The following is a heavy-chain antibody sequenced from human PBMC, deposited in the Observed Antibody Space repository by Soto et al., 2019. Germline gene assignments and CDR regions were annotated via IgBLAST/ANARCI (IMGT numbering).Heavy chain of an antibody. CDR3: AKDMDVELQFLYQPLIPCDY. CDR2: ISYDGSNQ. Sequence: PGGSLRLSCAASGFSFSSYGMHWVRQAPGKGLEWVAVISYDGSNQYYADSVKGRFTISRDNSENTLYLQMNSLRLEDTAVYYCAKDMDVELQFLYQPLIPCDYWGQGTLVTVSS. D-gene: IGHD2-2*01. J-gene: IGHJ4*02. CDR1: GFSFSSYG. V-gene: IGHV3-30*18.